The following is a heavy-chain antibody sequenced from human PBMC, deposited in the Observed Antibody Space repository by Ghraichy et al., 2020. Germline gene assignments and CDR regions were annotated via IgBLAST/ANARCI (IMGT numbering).Heavy chain of an antibody. V-gene: IGHV3-21*01. CDR2: ISSTSGYI. Sequence: GGSLRLSCAASGFSFRTCTMTWVRQAPGKGLEWVSSISSTSGYIYYADSVKGRFTISRDNAKNSLYLQMNNLRGEDTAVYFCVSCSGGACHRSGPIDYWGQGTLVAVSS. CDR1: GFSFRTCT. J-gene: IGHJ4*02. CDR3: VSCSGGACHRSGPIDY. D-gene: IGHD2-15*01.